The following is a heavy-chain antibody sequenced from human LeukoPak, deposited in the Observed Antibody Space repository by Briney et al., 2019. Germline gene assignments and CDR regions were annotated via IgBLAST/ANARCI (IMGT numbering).Heavy chain of an antibody. J-gene: IGHJ1*01. D-gene: IGHD5-12*01. V-gene: IGHV3-64*01. CDR2: ISSNGGST. CDR1: GFTFSSYA. Sequence: PGGSLRLSCAASGFTFSSYAMHWVRPAPGKGLEYVSAISSNGGSTYYANSVKGRFTISRHNSKNTLYLQIGSLRAEDVAVSDCARDPYSGSDSLYCQHWARGTLVSVSS. CDR3: ARDPYSGSDSLYCQH.